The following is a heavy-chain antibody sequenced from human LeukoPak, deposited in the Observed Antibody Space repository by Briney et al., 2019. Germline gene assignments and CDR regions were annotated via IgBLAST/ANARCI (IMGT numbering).Heavy chain of an antibody. V-gene: IGHV3-66*03. J-gene: IGHJ4*02. CDR3: VKPYYYDSSGYYPPFDY. D-gene: IGHD3-22*01. CDR2: IYSSGNT. CDR1: GFIVSSNY. Sequence: GGSLRLSCAASGFIVSSNYMSWVRQAPGKGLEWVSVIYSSGNTYYADSVKGRFTISRDNSKNTLYLQMSSLRAEDTAVYYCVKPYYYDSSGYYPPFDYWGQGTLVTVSS.